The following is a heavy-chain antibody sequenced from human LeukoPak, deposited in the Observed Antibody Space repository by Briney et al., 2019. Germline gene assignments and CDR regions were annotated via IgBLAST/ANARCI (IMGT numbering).Heavy chain of an antibody. CDR1: GFTFSSYA. CDR2: ISYDGSNK. Sequence: GGSLRLSCAASGFTFSSYAMHWVRQAPGKGLEWVAVISYDGSNKYYADSVKGRFTISRDNSKNTLYLQMNSLRAEDTAVYYCARAGLGYCSSTSCYYYYYGMDVWGQGTTVTVSS. J-gene: IGHJ6*02. CDR3: ARAGLGYCSSTSCYYYYYGMDV. V-gene: IGHV3-30*04. D-gene: IGHD2-2*01.